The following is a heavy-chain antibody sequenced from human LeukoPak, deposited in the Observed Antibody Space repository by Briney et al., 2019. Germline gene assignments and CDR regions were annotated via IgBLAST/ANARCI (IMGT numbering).Heavy chain of an antibody. CDR2: INWNGGTI. V-gene: IGHV3-20*04. CDR1: GFTFDDYG. J-gene: IGHJ6*03. D-gene: IGHD2-15*01. CDR3: ASATCYTIRGSCSGYYMDA. Sequence: RPGGSLRLSCAASGFTFDDYGMSWVRQAPGKGLEGVSGINWNGGTIDYPDSVKGRYTISRDNARNSLYLQMNSMRAKDTGLYYCASATCYTIRGSCSGYYMDAWGKGTTVTASS.